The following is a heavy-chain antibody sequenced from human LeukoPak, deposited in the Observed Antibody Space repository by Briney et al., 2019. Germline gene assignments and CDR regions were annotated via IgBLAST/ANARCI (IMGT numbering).Heavy chain of an antibody. J-gene: IGHJ4*02. Sequence: SETLSLTCAVYGGSFSGYYWSWIRQPPGKGLEWIGEINHSGSTNYNPSLKSRVTISVDTSKNQFSLKLSSVTAADTAVYYCARGAQYHYDSSGYYFYFDYWGQGTLVTVSS. CDR2: INHSGST. CDR1: GGSFSGYY. V-gene: IGHV4-34*01. CDR3: ARGAQYHYDSSGYYFYFDY. D-gene: IGHD3-22*01.